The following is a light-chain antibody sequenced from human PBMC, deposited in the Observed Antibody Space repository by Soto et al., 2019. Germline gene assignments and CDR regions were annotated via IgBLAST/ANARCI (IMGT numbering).Light chain of an antibody. J-gene: IGKJ1*01. V-gene: IGKV1-5*03. CDR3: QQYHNYWT. CDR2: KAS. Sequence: IQMPQSPSTLSASVGDRVTITCRTSQTINTWLAWYQQKPGEAPKLLIYKASSLESGVPSRFSGSGSGTEFTLTISSLQPDDFATYYCQQYHNYWTFGQGTKVDNK. CDR1: QTINTW.